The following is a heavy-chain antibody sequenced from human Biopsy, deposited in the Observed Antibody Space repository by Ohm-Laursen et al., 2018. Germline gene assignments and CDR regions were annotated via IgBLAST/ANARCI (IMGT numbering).Heavy chain of an antibody. CDR1: GDSFTSYA. CDR2: IIPIPNVA. D-gene: IGHD1-26*01. Sequence: SSVKVSCRASGDSFTSYAIGWVRQAPGQGLEWMGGIIPIPNVATYAQKFQGRITITADESTSTAYMELNSLTSDDTAVYFCARGEGSSWFDPWGHGTLVTVSS. V-gene: IGHV1-69*01. CDR3: ARGEGSSWFDP. J-gene: IGHJ5*02.